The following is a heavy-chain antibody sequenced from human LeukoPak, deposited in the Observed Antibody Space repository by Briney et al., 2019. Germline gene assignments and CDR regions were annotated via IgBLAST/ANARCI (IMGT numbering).Heavy chain of an antibody. D-gene: IGHD3-16*02. Sequence: SETLSLTCAVYGGSFSDYYWSWIRQPPGKGLEWIGEINHSGTTNYSPSLKSRVSISVDTSKNQFSLKLNSVTAADAAMYYCASHYSSGSYRYTGSFDSWGQGMLVNVSS. J-gene: IGHJ4*02. CDR1: GGSFSDYY. V-gene: IGHV4-34*01. CDR3: ASHYSSGSYRYTGSFDS. CDR2: INHSGTT.